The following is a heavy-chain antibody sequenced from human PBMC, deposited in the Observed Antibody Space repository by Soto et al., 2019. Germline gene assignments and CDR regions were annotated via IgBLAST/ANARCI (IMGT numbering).Heavy chain of an antibody. CDR1: GFSLTTDAVG. Sequence: QITLKESGPTLVKPTQTLTLTCTFSGFSLTTDAVGVGWIRQPPGKALEWLALIYWDDDKRYSPALKSRLTLTKDASRNQVVLTLTNMDPADTATYYCAHVYWVAAGIRYYFDYWDQGTLVTVSS. J-gene: IGHJ4*02. D-gene: IGHD1-1*01. V-gene: IGHV2-5*02. CDR2: IYWDDDK. CDR3: AHVYWVAAGIRYYFDY.